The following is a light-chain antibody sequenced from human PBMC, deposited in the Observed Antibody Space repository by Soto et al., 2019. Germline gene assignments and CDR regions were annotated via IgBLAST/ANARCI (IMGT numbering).Light chain of an antibody. Sequence: EIVLTQSPGTLSLSPGERATLSCQASQSVSSSYLALYQQKPGQAPRLLIYGASSRATGIPDRFSGSGSGTDFTLTISRLEPEDFAVYYCQQYGSSPHSTFGQGTRLEIK. CDR3: QQYGSSPHST. J-gene: IGKJ5*01. CDR1: QSVSSSY. V-gene: IGKV3-20*01. CDR2: GAS.